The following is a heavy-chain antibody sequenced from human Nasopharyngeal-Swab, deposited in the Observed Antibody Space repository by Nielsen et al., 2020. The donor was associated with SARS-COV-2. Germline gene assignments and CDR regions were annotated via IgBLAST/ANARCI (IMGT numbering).Heavy chain of an antibody. D-gene: IGHD4-17*01. Sequence: SVKVSCKASGGTFSSYAISWVRQAPGQGLEWMGGIIPIFGTANYAQKLQGRVTMTTDTSTSTAYMELRSLRSDDTAVYYCARLTTPALYGMDVWGQGTTVTVAS. J-gene: IGHJ6*02. CDR2: IIPIFGTA. V-gene: IGHV1-69*05. CDR1: GGTFSSYA. CDR3: ARLTTPALYGMDV.